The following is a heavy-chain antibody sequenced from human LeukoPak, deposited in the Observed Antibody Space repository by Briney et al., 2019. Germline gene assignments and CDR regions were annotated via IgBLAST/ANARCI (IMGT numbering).Heavy chain of an antibody. Sequence: PGGXXRLSCAASGFTFSSYWMHWVRQAPGKGLVWVSRINSDGSSTSYADSVKGGFTISREKAKNTLYLQMNSLRAEDTAVYYCAREALPYYYDSSGYYPFDYWGQGTLVTVSS. CDR3: AREALPYYYDSSGYYPFDY. D-gene: IGHD3-22*01. CDR1: GFTFSSYW. J-gene: IGHJ4*02. V-gene: IGHV3-74*01. CDR2: INSDGSST.